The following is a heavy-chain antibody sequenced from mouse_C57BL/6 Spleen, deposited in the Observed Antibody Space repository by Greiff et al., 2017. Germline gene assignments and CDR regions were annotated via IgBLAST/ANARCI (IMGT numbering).Heavy chain of an antibody. Sequence: QVQLQQPGAELVRPGTSVKLSCKASGYTFTSYWMHWVKQRPGQGLEWIGVIDPSDSYTNYNQKFKGKATLTVDTSSSTAYMQLSSLTSEDSAVYCCTRGDAIYCFDYWGQGTTLTVSS. CDR2: IDPSDSYT. CDR1: GYTFTSYW. CDR3: TRGDAIYCFDY. J-gene: IGHJ2*01. V-gene: IGHV1-59*01. D-gene: IGHD3-3*01.